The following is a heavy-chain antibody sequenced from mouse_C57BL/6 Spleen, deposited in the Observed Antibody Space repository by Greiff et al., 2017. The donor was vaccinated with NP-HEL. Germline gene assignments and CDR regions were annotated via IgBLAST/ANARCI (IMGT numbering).Heavy chain of an antibody. CDR1: GYAFSSYW. Sequence: QVHVKQSGAELVKPGASVKISCKASGYAFSSYWMNWVKQRPGKGLEWIGQIYPGDGDTNYNGKFKGKATLTADKSSSTAYMQLSSLTSEDSAVYFCARPGTEAMDYWGQGTSVTVSS. J-gene: IGHJ4*01. CDR2: IYPGDGDT. D-gene: IGHD3-1*01. CDR3: ARPGTEAMDY. V-gene: IGHV1-80*01.